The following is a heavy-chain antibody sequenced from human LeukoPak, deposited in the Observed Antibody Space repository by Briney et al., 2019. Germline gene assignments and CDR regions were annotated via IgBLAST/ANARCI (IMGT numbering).Heavy chain of an antibody. D-gene: IGHD6-13*01. CDR3: ARDFSSSSWYARD. V-gene: IGHV3-21*01. Sequence: GGSLRLSCAASGFTFSSYSMNWVRQAPGKGLEWVSSISSSSSYIYYADSVKGRFTISRDNAKNSLYLQMNSLRAEDTAVYYCARDFSSSSWYARDWGQGTLVTVSS. J-gene: IGHJ4*02. CDR1: GFTFSSYS. CDR2: ISSSSSYI.